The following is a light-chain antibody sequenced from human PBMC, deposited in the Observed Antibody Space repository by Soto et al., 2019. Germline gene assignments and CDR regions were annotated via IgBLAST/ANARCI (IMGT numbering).Light chain of an antibody. CDR1: SGHSSYA. V-gene: IGLV4-69*01. J-gene: IGLJ2*01. CDR2: LSSDGSH. CDR3: QTWDTGARVV. Sequence: QPVLTQSPSASASLGASVKLTCTLSSGHSSYAIAWHQQQPEKGPRYLMKLSSDGSHSKGDGIPDRFSGSSSGAERYLTISSLQSEDEADYYFQTWDTGARVVFGGGTKVTVL.